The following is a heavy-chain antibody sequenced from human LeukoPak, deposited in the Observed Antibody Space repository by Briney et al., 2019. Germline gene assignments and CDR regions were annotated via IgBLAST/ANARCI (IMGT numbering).Heavy chain of an antibody. CDR1: GGSISSGSYY. D-gene: IGHD2-21*01. CDR3: ARGVVIAPQTFDY. Sequence: SETLSLTCTVSGGSISSGSYYWSWIRQPAGKGLEWIGRIYTSGSTNYNPSLKSRVTISVDTSKNQFSLKLSSVTAADTAVYYCARGVVIAPQTFDYWGQGTLVTVSS. J-gene: IGHJ4*02. CDR2: IYTSGST. V-gene: IGHV4-61*02.